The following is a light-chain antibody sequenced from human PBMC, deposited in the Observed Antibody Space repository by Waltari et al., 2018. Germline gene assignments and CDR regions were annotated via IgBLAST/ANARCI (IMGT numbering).Light chain of an antibody. CDR1: SCSIASNY. CDR2: EDN. J-gene: IGLJ2*01. V-gene: IGLV6-57*02. CDR3: QSFDSTNVV. Sequence: NFMLTQPHSVSESPGKTVTVSCTGSSCSIASNYVQWYQQRPGSAPTTVIYEDNQRPSGVPDRFSGSIDSSSNSASLTISGLKIEDEADYYCQSFDSTNVVFGGGTKLTVL.